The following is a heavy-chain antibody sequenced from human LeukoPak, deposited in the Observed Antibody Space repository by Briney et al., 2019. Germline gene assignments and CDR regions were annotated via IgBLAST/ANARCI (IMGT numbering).Heavy chain of an antibody. CDR1: GFTFSHYS. Sequence: VGSLRLSCAASGFTFSHYSMNWVRQAPGKGLKWDSAISSSSSYIYYADSVKGRFTISRDNAKNSLYLQMNSLRAEDTALYYCASLNRADCSSTSCHTHFWGQGTLVTVSS. J-gene: IGHJ4*02. CDR2: ISSSSSYI. D-gene: IGHD2-2*01. V-gene: IGHV3-21*01. CDR3: ASLNRADCSSTSCHTHF.